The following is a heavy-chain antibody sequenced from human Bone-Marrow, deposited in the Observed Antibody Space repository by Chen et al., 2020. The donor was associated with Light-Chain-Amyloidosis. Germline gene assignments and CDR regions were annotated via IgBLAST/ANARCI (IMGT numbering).Heavy chain of an antibody. Sequence: EVQLVESGGGLVQPGGSLRLSCAASGFTFSSYAMSRVCQAPGKGLEWVSAISGSGGSTYYADSVKGRFTISRDNSKNTLYLQMNSLRAEDTAVYYCAKWGPYYYDSSGYYDTDAFDIWGQGTMVTVSS. CDR3: AKWGPYYYDSSGYYDTDAFDI. CDR1: GFTFSSYA. D-gene: IGHD3-22*01. J-gene: IGHJ3*02. V-gene: IGHV3-23*04. CDR2: ISGSGGST.